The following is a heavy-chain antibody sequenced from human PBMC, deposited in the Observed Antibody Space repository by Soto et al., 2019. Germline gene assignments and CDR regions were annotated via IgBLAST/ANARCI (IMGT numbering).Heavy chain of an antibody. Sequence: EVQLVESGGGLVKPGGSLRLSCAASGFTFSNAWRSWVRQAPGKGLEWVGRIKSKTDGGTTDYAAPVKGRFTISRDDSKNTLYLQMNSLNTEATAVYYCTTGPPLKPYSGYDYSWYFDLWGRGTLVTVSS. V-gene: IGHV3-15*01. CDR1: GFTFSNAW. CDR3: TTGPPLKPYSGYDYSWYFDL. D-gene: IGHD5-12*01. CDR2: IKSKTDGGTT. J-gene: IGHJ2*01.